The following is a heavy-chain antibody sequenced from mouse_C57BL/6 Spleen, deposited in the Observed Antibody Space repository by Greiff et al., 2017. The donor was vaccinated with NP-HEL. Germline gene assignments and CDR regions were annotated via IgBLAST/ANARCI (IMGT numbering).Heavy chain of an antibody. Sequence: EVQRVESGGGLVKPGGSLKLSCAASGFTFSSYAMSWVRQTPEKRLEWVATISDGGSYTYYPDNVKGRFTISRDNAKNNLYLQMSHLKSEDTAMYYCARGPPYYGSSHYAMDYWGQGTSVTVSS. CDR3: ARGPPYYGSSHYAMDY. J-gene: IGHJ4*01. D-gene: IGHD1-1*01. V-gene: IGHV5-4*01. CDR2: ISDGGSYT. CDR1: GFTFSSYA.